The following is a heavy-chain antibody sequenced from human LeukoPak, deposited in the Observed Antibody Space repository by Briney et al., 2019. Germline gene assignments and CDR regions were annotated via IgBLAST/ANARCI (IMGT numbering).Heavy chain of an antibody. CDR2: IRYDASNK. Sequence: SGGSLRLSCAASGFTFSSYSMNWVRQAPGKGLEWVAFIRYDASNKYYGDSVKDRFSISRDNSKNTLYLQMNSLRAEDTAVYYCAKAPCSTTTCYSYYMDVWAKGTTVTVSS. CDR3: AKAPCSTTTCYSYYMDV. V-gene: IGHV3-30*02. CDR1: GFTFSSYS. D-gene: IGHD2/OR15-2a*01. J-gene: IGHJ6*03.